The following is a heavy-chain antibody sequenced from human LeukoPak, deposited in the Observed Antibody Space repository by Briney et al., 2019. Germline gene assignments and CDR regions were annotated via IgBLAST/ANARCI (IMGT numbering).Heavy chain of an antibody. V-gene: IGHV3-66*01. CDR2: IYTGGTT. D-gene: IGHD1-20*01. Sequence: GGSLRLSCAASGFSVTSNHMNWVRQAPGKGLEWVSIIYTGGTTHYADSLNDRFTISRDDSINTLYLQMNSLRAEDTAMYYCAKAGNAYNWNPFDRWGQGTLVTVSS. J-gene: IGHJ4*02. CDR1: GFSVTSNH. CDR3: AKAGNAYNWNPFDR.